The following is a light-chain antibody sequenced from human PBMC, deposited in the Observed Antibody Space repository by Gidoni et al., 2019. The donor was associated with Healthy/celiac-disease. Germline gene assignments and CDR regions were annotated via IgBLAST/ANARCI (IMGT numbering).Light chain of an antibody. CDR3: SSYTSSSTLVV. CDR1: SSDVGGYNY. Sequence: QSALTQPASVSGSPGQSITISCTGTSSDVGGYNYVSWYQQHPGKAPKLMIYDVRNRPSGVSNRFSGSKSVNTASLTISGLQAEDEADYYCSSYTSSSTLVVFGTGTKVTVL. CDR2: DVR. V-gene: IGLV2-14*01. J-gene: IGLJ1*01.